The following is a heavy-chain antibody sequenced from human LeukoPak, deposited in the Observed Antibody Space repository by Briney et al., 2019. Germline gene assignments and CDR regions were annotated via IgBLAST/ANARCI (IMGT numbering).Heavy chain of an antibody. V-gene: IGHV4-59*08. CDR3: ARHYPRWLFDF. Sequence: SETLSLTCTVSGGSISTYYWSWIRHPPGKGLEWIGYIYYSGTTNYNPSLKSRVTMSVDTSKNQFSLKLSSVTAADTAVYYCARHYPRWLFDFWGQGTLVSVSS. D-gene: IGHD3-9*01. CDR1: GGSISTYY. CDR2: IYYSGTT. J-gene: IGHJ4*02.